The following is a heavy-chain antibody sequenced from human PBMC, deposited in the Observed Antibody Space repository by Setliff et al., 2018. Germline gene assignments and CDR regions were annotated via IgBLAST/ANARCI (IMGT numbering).Heavy chain of an antibody. CDR1: GGSITSGHY. CDR3: ASPRRDDLDTPFDAFDL. Sequence: SETLSLTCAVSGGSITSGHYWGWIRQPPGKGLEWIATIYHRGRTYYNPSLDSRVTISLDTSKNQYSLRLRSVTAADTAVYYCASPRRDDLDTPFDAFDLWGQGTKVTVSS. J-gene: IGHJ3*01. V-gene: IGHV4-38-2*01. D-gene: IGHD1-1*01. CDR2: IYHRGRT.